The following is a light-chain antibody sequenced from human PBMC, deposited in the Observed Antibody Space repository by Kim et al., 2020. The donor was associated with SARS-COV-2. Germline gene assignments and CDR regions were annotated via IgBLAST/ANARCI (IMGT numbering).Light chain of an antibody. CDR3: QQSYSTPRT. J-gene: IGKJ4*01. Sequence: SASVGHRVTITCRASQSISDYLNWYQQKPGKAPKVLIYAASSLQSGVPSRFSGSGSGTDFTLTITSLQPEDFATYYCQQSYSTPRTFGGGTKLEI. CDR1: QSISDY. V-gene: IGKV1-39*01. CDR2: AAS.